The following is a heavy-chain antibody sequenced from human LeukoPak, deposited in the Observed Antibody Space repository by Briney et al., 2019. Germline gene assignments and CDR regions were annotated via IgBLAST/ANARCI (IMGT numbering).Heavy chain of an antibody. Sequence: SETLSLTCAVYGGSFSGYYWSWIRQPPGKGLEWIGEINHSGSTNYNPSLKSRVTISVDTSKNQFSLKLSSVTAADTAVYYCARVGRIFRTHDEYFQHWGQGTLVTVSS. J-gene: IGHJ1*01. CDR2: INHSGST. V-gene: IGHV4-34*01. CDR3: ARVGRIFRTHDEYFQH. D-gene: IGHD2-15*01. CDR1: GGSFSGYY.